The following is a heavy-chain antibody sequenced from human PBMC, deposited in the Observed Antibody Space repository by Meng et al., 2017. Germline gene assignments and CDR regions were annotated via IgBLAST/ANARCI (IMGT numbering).Heavy chain of an antibody. Sequence: ESLKISCTVSGGSISSYYWSWIRQPPGKGLEWIGYIYYSGSTNYNPSLKSRVTISVDTSKNQFSLKLSSVTAADTAVYYCARERLRWLQFSDAFDIWGQGTTVTVSS. V-gene: IGHV4-59*01. D-gene: IGHD5-24*01. CDR2: IYYSGST. CDR3: ARERLRWLQFSDAFDI. CDR1: GGSISSYY. J-gene: IGHJ3*02.